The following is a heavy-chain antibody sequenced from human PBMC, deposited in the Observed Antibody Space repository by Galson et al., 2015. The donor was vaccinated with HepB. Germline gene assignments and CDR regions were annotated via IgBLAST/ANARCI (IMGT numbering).Heavy chain of an antibody. CDR3: ARTEQQLDFDY. J-gene: IGHJ4*02. Sequence: SLRLSCAASGFTFSSYGMHWVRQAPGKGLEWVAVIWYDGSNKYYADSVKGRFTISRDNSKNTLYLQMNSLRAEDTAVYYCARTEQQLDFDYWGQGTLVTVSS. V-gene: IGHV3-33*01. D-gene: IGHD6-13*01. CDR1: GFTFSSYG. CDR2: IWYDGSNK.